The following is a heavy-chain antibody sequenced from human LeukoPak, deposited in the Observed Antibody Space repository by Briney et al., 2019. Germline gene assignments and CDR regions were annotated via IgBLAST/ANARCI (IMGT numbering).Heavy chain of an antibody. Sequence: PGGSLRHSCAASGFTFSSYGMHWVRQAPGKGLEWVAVISYDGSNKYYADSVKGRFTISRDNSKNTLYLQMNSPRAEDTAVYYCAKAQNYYYDSSGYSELSYWGQGTLVTVSS. CDR2: ISYDGSNK. V-gene: IGHV3-30*18. CDR3: AKAQNYYYDSSGYSELSY. D-gene: IGHD3-22*01. CDR1: GFTFSSYG. J-gene: IGHJ4*02.